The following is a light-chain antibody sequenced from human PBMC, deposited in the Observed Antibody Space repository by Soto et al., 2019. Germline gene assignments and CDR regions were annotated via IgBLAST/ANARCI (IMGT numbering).Light chain of an antibody. CDR3: QQFDSVPCT. Sequence: IQMTQSPSSLSTSVGDRVTITCQASQDIKNYLIWYQHKAGRAPKLLIYDASTLETGVSSRFSGSGSGKHFTLTISSLQPEDIATYYCQQFDSVPCTFGQGTKLEMK. J-gene: IGKJ2*02. CDR2: DAS. CDR1: QDIKNY. V-gene: IGKV1-33*01.